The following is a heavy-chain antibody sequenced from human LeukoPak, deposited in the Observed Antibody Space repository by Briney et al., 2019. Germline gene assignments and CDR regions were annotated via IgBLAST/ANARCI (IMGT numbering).Heavy chain of an antibody. D-gene: IGHD2-8*02. CDR3: ARDTVLDNSYYYYGMDV. V-gene: IGHV4-31*03. Sequence: SETLSLTCTVSGGSISSGGYYWSWIRQHPGKGLEWIGYIYYSGSTYYNPSLKSRVTISVDTSMNQFSLKLSSVTAADTAVYYCARDTVLDNSYYYYGMDVWGQGTTVTVSS. CDR1: GGSISSGGYY. CDR2: IYYSGST. J-gene: IGHJ6*02.